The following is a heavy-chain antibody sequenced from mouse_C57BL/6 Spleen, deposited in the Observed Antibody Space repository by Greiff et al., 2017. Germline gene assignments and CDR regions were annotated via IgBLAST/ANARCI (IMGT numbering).Heavy chain of an antibody. D-gene: IGHD1-1*01. Sequence: EVKVVESGGGLVQPGGSMKLSCVASGFTFSNYWMNWVRQSPEKGLEWVAQIRLKSDNYATHYAESVKGRFTISRDDSKSSVYLQMNNLRAEDTGIYYCTNYPLAMDYWGQGTSVTVSS. V-gene: IGHV6-3*01. CDR1: GFTFSNYW. CDR2: IRLKSDNYAT. J-gene: IGHJ4*01. CDR3: TNYPLAMDY.